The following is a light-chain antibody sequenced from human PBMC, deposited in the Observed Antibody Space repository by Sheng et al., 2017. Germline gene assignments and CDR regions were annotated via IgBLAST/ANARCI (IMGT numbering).Light chain of an antibody. V-gene: IGKV3-20*01. Sequence: PGERATLSCRASQTIRTSFFAWYQQKPGQSPRLLIYGATTRATGIPDRFSGSESGTDFTLTISRLEPEDFAVYYCQQYDDSPSFG. CDR1: QTIRTSF. J-gene: IGKJ4*02. CDR3: QQYDDSPS. CDR2: GAT.